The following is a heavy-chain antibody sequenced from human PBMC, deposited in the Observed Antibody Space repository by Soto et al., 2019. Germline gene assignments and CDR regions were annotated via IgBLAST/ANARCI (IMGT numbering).Heavy chain of an antibody. Sequence: GGSLRLSCVASGFTFSDYWMNLVRQGTGKGLEWVANIEQDGSEVNYVDSVKGRFTISRDNAKNSLHLEMNNLRAEDTAMYYCVRSSGWTGDYWGQGILVTVSS. CDR1: GFTFSDYW. D-gene: IGHD3-10*01. CDR3: VRSSGWTGDY. CDR2: IEQDGSEV. V-gene: IGHV3-7*04. J-gene: IGHJ4*02.